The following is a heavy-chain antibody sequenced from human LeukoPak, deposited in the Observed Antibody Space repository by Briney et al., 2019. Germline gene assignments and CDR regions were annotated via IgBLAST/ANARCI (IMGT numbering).Heavy chain of an antibody. CDR2: ISAYNGNT. CDR3: ARDYYYDSSGYSDNFDY. Sequence: ASVTVSCKASGYTFSSYGISWVRQAPGQGLEWMGWISAYNGNTNSAQKLQGRVTMTTDTSTNTAYMELRRLRSDDTAVYYCARDYYYDSSGYSDNFDYWGQGTLVTVSS. V-gene: IGHV1-18*01. D-gene: IGHD3-22*01. J-gene: IGHJ4*02. CDR1: GYTFSSYG.